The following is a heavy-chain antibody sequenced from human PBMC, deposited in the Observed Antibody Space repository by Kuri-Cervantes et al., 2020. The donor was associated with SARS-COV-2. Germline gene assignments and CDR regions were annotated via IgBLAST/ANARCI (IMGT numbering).Heavy chain of an antibody. CDR1: GGSFSGYY. CDR2: INHSGST. D-gene: IGHD5-18*01. CDR3: ARLRPPSGYSYEPYVDY. J-gene: IGHJ4*02. Sequence: SETLSLTCAVYGGSFSGYYWSWIRQPPGEGLEWIGEINHSGSTNYDPSLKSRVTISVDTSKNQFSLKLSSVTAADTAVYYCARLRPPSGYSYEPYVDYWGQGTLVTVSS. V-gene: IGHV4-34*01.